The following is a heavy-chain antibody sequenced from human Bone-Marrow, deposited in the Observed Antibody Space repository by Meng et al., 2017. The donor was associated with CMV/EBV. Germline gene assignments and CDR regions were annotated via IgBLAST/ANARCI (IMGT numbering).Heavy chain of an antibody. CDR3: ARTASYSNYHYYYYGMDV. CDR1: GGSISSSSYY. CDR2: IYYSGST. Sequence: SEPLSLTCTVSGGSISSSSYYWGWIRQPPGKGLEWIGSIYYSGSTYYNPSLKSRVTISVDTSKNQFSLKLSSVTAADTAVYYCARTASYSNYHYYYYGMDVWGQGTTVTVSS. D-gene: IGHD4-11*01. J-gene: IGHJ6*02. V-gene: IGHV4-39*01.